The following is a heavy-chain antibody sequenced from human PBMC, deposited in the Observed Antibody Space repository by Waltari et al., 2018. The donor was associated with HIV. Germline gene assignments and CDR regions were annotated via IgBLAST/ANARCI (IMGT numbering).Heavy chain of an antibody. Sequence: DVQLEESGGGLVQPGGSVRLSCEASGFNFGNFWMTWVRQAPGKGLQFVANIKPDGTEKYYDDSVRGRFNISRDNAKNSLSLQMNNLTVEDTALYYWARLRGLRDYWGQGTLVTVSS. D-gene: IGHD4-17*01. V-gene: IGHV3-7*01. CDR1: GFNFGNFW. CDR2: IKPDGTEK. CDR3: ARLRGLRDY. J-gene: IGHJ1*01.